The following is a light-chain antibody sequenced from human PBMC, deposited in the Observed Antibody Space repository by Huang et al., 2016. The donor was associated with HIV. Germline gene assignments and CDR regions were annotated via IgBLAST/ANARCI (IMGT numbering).Light chain of an antibody. J-gene: IGKJ4*02. CDR1: QSIRNY. CDR2: GVS. Sequence: DIQMTQSPSSLSASVGDRVTITCRASQSIRNYLNWYRHKPGRAPDLLNYGVSDLQSGIPSRFSGSTSGTEFTLTITNLQPEDWATYYCQQSYTIPLTFGGGTKVE. CDR3: QQSYTIPLT. V-gene: IGKV1-39*01.